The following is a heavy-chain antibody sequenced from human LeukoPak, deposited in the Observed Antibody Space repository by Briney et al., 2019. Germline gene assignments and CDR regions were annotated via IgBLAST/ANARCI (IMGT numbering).Heavy chain of an antibody. V-gene: IGHV1-69*04. CDR2: IIPILGIA. CDR1: GGTFTSYA. D-gene: IGHD3-10*01. CDR3: ARAVNYYASGSYYYFDY. J-gene: IGHJ4*02. Sequence: SVKVSCKASGGTFTSYAISWVRQAPGQGLEWRGRIIPILGIANYAQKFQGRVTITADKSTSPAYMELSSLRSEDTAVYYCARAVNYYASGSYYYFDYWGQATLVTVSS.